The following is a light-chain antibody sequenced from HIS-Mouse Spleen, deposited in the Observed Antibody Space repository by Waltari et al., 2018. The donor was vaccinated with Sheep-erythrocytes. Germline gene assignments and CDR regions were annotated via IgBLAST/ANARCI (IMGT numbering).Light chain of an antibody. J-gene: IGLJ3*02. CDR2: EVS. V-gene: IGLV2-8*01. CDR1: SSDVGASNY. CDR3: SSYAGSNNWV. Sequence: QSALTQPPSASGSPGQSVTISCTGTSSDVGASNYVSWYQPHPGKAPKLMIYEVSKRPSGVPDRFSGSKSGNTASLTVSGLQAEDEADYYCSSYAGSNNWVFGGRTKLTVL.